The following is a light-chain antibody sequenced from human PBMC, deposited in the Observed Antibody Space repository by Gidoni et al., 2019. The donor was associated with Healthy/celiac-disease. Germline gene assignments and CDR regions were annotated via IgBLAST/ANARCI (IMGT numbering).Light chain of an antibody. CDR3: QQYNSYSWT. J-gene: IGKJ1*01. CDR1: QSSSRW. V-gene: IGKV1-5*03. CDR2: KAS. Sequence: DIQMTPSPSTLSASVGDRVTITRRARQSSSRWLAWYQQKPGKAPKLLIYKASSLESGGPSRFSGSGSGTEFTLTISSLQPDDFATYYCQQYNSYSWTFGQGTKVEIK.